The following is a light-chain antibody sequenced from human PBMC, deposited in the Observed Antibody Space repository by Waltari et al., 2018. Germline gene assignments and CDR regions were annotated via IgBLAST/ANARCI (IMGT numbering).Light chain of an antibody. CDR2: EVN. CDR3: SSYAGIDNFVV. Sequence: QSDLTQPPSASGSPGQSVTISCTGTSSDIGTYNYVSWYQQHEGEAPKPVIHEVNKRPPGVPERFSGYKSGNTASLTVSGLQAEDEADYFCSSYAGIDNFVVFGGGTKLTVL. J-gene: IGLJ2*01. V-gene: IGLV2-8*01. CDR1: SSDIGTYNY.